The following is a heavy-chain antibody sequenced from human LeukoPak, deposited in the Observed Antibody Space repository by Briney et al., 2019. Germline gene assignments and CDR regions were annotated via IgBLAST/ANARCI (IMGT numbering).Heavy chain of an antibody. CDR2: TYTGGST. V-gene: IGHV3-66*01. Sequence: GGSLRLSCAASGFTVSTNDMSWVRQVSGKGLEWVSVTYTGGSTYHADSVKGRFTISRDNSKNMLYLQMNSLRAEDTAVYYCARSGYRSGWNWGQGTLVTVSS. J-gene: IGHJ4*02. D-gene: IGHD6-19*01. CDR1: GFTVSTND. CDR3: ARSGYRSGWN.